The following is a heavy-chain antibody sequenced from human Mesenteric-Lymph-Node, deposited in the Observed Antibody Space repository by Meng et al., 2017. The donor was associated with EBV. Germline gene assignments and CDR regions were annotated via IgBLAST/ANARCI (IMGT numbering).Heavy chain of an antibody. CDR3: ARDLTSGSSIGW. J-gene: IGHJ4*02. V-gene: IGHV3-21*01. D-gene: IGHD1-26*01. CDR1: GFDFNSHG. Sequence: EGQVVGAGGGLVKPGGSLRLSCAASGFDFNSHGMNWVRQNPGRGLEWVSSIDSTSSYIYYADSVKGRFTISRDNARNSLYLQLNSLRAEDTAVYYCARDLTSGSSIGWGGQGTLVTVSS. CDR2: IDSTSSYI.